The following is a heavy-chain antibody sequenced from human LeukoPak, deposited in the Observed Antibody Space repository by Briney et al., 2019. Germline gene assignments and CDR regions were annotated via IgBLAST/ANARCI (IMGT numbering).Heavy chain of an antibody. J-gene: IGHJ4*02. D-gene: IGHD3-22*01. CDR1: GFTFSGYS. Sequence: PGGSLRLSCTASGFTFSGYSMNWIRQAPGKGLEWVSSFGARSTSIYHAGSVKGRFAISRDNAKNSLYLQMNSLRAEDTALYYCAREVSEGFDFWGQGTLVTVSS. CDR2: FGARSTSI. CDR3: AREVSEGFDF. V-gene: IGHV3-21*01.